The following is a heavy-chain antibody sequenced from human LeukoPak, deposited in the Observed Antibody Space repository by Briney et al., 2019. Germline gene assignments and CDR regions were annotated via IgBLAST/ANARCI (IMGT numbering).Heavy chain of an antibody. CDR1: GGSISSYY. D-gene: IGHD6-6*01. Sequence: SETLSLTCTVSGGSISSYYWSWIRQPPGKGLEWIGYIYYSGSTNYNPSLKSRVTMSVDTSKNQFSLKLSSVTAADTAVYYCARSRGSSSGFGWFDPWGQGTLVTVSS. J-gene: IGHJ5*02. V-gene: IGHV4-59*01. CDR2: IYYSGST. CDR3: ARSRGSSSGFGWFDP.